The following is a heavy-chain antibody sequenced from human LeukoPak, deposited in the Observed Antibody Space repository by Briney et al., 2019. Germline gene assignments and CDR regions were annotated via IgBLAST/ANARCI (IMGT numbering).Heavy chain of an antibody. CDR3: ARVGYNWNHFDY. CDR2: FHTSGNS. CDR1: GGPISSYY. J-gene: IGHJ4*02. D-gene: IGHD1-20*01. Sequence: SETLSLTCTVSGGPISSYYWSWIRQPAGKGLEWIGRFHTSGNSDYNPSLMSRVTMSVDTSKNQFSLKLNSVTAADTAVYYCARVGYNWNHFDYWGQGTLVTVSS. V-gene: IGHV4-4*07.